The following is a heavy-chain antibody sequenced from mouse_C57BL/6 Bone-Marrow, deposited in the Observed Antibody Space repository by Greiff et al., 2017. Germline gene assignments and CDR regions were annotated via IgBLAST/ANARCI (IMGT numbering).Heavy chain of an antibody. V-gene: IGHV3-6*01. CDR1: GYSITSGYY. CDR3: AFYSNYVGFAY. Sequence: EVQVVESGPGLVKPSQSLSLTCSVTGYSITSGYYWNWLRQFPGNKLEWMGYISYDGSNNYNPSLKNRISITRDTSKNQFFLKLNSVTTEDTATYYCAFYSNYVGFAYWGQGTLVTVSA. J-gene: IGHJ3*01. CDR2: ISYDGSN. D-gene: IGHD2-5*01.